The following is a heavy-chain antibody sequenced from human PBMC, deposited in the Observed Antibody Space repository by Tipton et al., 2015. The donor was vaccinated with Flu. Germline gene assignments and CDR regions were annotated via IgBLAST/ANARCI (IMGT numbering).Heavy chain of an antibody. J-gene: IGHJ4*02. CDR1: GFSFSTYG. D-gene: IGHD6-13*01. Sequence: RSLRLSCVASGFSFSTYGMHWVRQSPGKGLEWVGVISHDGSNKFYADSMQGRFTISRDNSKNTLYLQMNSLRPDDAALYYCVKAPYGSSWHFEIWGQGSLVTVSS. CDR3: VKAPYGSSWHFEI. V-gene: IGHV3-30*18. CDR2: ISHDGSNK.